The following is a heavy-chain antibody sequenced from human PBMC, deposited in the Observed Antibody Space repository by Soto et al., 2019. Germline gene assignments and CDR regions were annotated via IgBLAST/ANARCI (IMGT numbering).Heavy chain of an antibody. CDR3: AKEVRDYGLY. Sequence: QVQLVESGGGVVQPGRSLRLACAASGFTFSLYGMHWVRQAPGKGLEWVAVISDDGSNKYYADSVKGRSIISRDNSKNTLFLQMNSLRAEDTAVYYCAKEVRDYGLYWGQGTLVTVSS. D-gene: IGHD4-17*01. J-gene: IGHJ4*02. CDR2: ISDDGSNK. CDR1: GFTFSLYG. V-gene: IGHV3-30*18.